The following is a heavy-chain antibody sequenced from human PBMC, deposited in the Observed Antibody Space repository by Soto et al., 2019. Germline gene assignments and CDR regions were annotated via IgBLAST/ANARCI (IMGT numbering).Heavy chain of an antibody. V-gene: IGHV1-2*04. J-gene: IGHJ6*02. CDR3: ARGLYSSTRIYGMDV. CDR1: GYTFTGYY. Sequence: WASVKVSCKASGYTFTGYYMHWVLQAPGQGLEWMGWINPNSGGTNYAQKFQGWVTMTRDTSISTAYMELSRLRSDDTAVYYCARGLYSSTRIYGMDVWGQGTTVTAP. CDR2: INPNSGGT. D-gene: IGHD6-13*01.